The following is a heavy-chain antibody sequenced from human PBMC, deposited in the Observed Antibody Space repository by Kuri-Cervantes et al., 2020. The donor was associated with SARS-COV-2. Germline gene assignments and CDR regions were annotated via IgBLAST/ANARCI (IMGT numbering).Heavy chain of an antibody. CDR2: INPSGGST. D-gene: IGHD1-14*01. Sequence: ASVKVSCKASGYTFTSYYMHWVRQAPGQGLEWMRIINPSGGSTSYAQKFQGRVTMTRDTSTSTVYMELSSLRSEDTAVYYCAREGRNIDYYYGMDVWGQGTTVTVSS. CDR1: GYTFTSYY. CDR3: AREGRNIDYYYGMDV. J-gene: IGHJ6*02. V-gene: IGHV1-46*01.